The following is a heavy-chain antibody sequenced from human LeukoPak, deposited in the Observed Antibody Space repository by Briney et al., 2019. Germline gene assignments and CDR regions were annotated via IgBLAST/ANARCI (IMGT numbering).Heavy chain of an antibody. Sequence: GRSLRLSCAVSGFTFSNFWMSWVRQAPGRGLEWVANIRPEGNEKYHVESVKGRFTISRDNAKNSLFLQMNGLRVEDTAVYYCARGDDFSGDHWGQGTLVTVSS. V-gene: IGHV3-7*04. CDR3: ARGDDFSGDH. CDR2: IRPEGNEK. D-gene: IGHD1-1*01. J-gene: IGHJ4*02. CDR1: GFTFSNFW.